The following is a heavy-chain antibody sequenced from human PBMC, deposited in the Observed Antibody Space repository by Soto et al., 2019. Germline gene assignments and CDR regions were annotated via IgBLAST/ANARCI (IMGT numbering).Heavy chain of an antibody. CDR1: GGTFSSYA. J-gene: IGHJ6*02. D-gene: IGHD6-13*01. CDR2: IIPIFGTA. Sequence: QVQLVQSGAEVKKPGSSVKVSCKASGGTFSSYAISWVRQAPGQGLEWMGGIIPIFGTATYAQKFQGRVTITADESTSTAYMELSSLRSEDTAVYYCAVRGGSSWSSYYGMDVWGQGTTVTVSS. CDR3: AVRGGSSWSSYYGMDV. V-gene: IGHV1-69*01.